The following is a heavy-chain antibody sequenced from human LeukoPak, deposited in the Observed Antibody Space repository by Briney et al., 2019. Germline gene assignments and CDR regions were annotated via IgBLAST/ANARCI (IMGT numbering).Heavy chain of an antibody. CDR2: IKQDGSEK. D-gene: IGHD5-18*01. CDR3: ARVPGYIYGTDYFDY. Sequence: PGGSLRLSCAASGFTFSTYWMSWVRQAPGKGLEWVANIKQDGSEKYYVDSVKGRFTISRDNAKNSLYMQMNSLRVEDTAIYYCARVPGYIYGTDYFDYWGQGTLVTVSS. CDR1: GFTFSTYW. J-gene: IGHJ4*02. V-gene: IGHV3-7*01.